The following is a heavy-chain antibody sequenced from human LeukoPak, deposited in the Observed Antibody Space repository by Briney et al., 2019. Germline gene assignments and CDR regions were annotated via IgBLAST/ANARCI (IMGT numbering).Heavy chain of an antibody. CDR2: IFAGGGAA. J-gene: IGHJ4*02. D-gene: IGHD3-22*01. CDR1: GFTFSSYW. CDR3: AKNYYDRRGPYSWVFDY. Sequence: GGSLRLSCAASGFTFSSYWMSWFRQAPGKGLEWVSSIFAGGGAALYADSVRGRFTIFRDDSKSTLFLQMHSLRAEDTAIYYCAKNYYDRRGPYSWVFDYWGQGTLVTVSS. V-gene: IGHV3-23*01.